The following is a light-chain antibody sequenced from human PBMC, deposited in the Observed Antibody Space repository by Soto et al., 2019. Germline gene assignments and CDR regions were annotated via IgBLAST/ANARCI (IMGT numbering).Light chain of an antibody. CDR1: QSVSTN. CDR2: AAS. V-gene: IGKV3-15*01. CDR3: QEYGKWPLFT. Sequence: EIVVTQSPGILSVSPGDRATLSCRASQSVSTNLAWYQQKRGQAPTLLIYAASTRATGIPARFTGSGSGTDFTLTISALQSEDFSVYYCQEYGKWPLFTFGAGTRVDIK. J-gene: IGKJ3*01.